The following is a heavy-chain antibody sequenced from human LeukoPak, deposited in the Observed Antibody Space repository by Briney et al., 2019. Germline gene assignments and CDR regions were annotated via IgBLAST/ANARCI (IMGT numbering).Heavy chain of an antibody. V-gene: IGHV4-59*01. CDR1: GGYISSYY. CDR2: IYYSGST. D-gene: IGHD3-10*01. CDR3: AREREGVTILRGARGYYYYMDV. J-gene: IGHJ6*03. Sequence: SETLSLTCSVSGGYISSYYWSWIRQPPGKGLEWIGYIYYSGSTNYNSSLKSRVTISVDTSKNQFSLKLSSVTAADTAVYYCAREREGVTILRGARGYYYYMDVWGKGTTVTISS.